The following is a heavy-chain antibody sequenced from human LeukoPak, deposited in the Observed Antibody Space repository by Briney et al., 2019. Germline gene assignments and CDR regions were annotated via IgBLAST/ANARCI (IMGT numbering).Heavy chain of an antibody. Sequence: SETLSLTCAVYGGSFSGYYWSWIRQPPGKGLEWIGEINHSGSTNYNPSLKSRVTISVDTSKNQFSLKLSSVTAADTAVYYCASTVTTVLPYYYGMDVWGQGTLVTVSS. J-gene: IGHJ6*02. CDR2: INHSGST. CDR3: ASTVTTVLPYYYGMDV. D-gene: IGHD4-17*01. CDR1: GGSFSGYY. V-gene: IGHV4-34*01.